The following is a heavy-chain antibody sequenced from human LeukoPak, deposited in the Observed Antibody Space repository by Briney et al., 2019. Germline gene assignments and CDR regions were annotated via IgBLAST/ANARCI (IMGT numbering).Heavy chain of an antibody. CDR1: GGSFSGYY. D-gene: IGHD2-8*01. J-gene: IGHJ6*03. Sequence: SETLSLTCAVYGGSFSGYYWSWIRQPPGKGLEWIGEINHSGSTNYNPSLKSRVTISVDKSKNQFSLKLSSVTAADTAVYYCARVPSRLGYCTNGVCPEYYYYYMDVWGKGTTVTVSS. V-gene: IGHV4-34*01. CDR3: ARVPSRLGYCTNGVCPEYYYYYMDV. CDR2: INHSGST.